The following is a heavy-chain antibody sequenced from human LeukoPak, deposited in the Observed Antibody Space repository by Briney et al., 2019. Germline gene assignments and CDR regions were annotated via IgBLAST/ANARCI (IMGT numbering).Heavy chain of an antibody. CDR3: VKGGSSGWYYFDY. V-gene: IGHV3-64D*06. J-gene: IGHJ4*02. CDR2: ISSNGGST. Sequence: GGSLRLSCSASGFTFTKYAMLWVRQAPGKGLEYVSGISSNGGSTYYADSVGGRFTVSRDSSKNTLYLQMSSLRAEDTAVYYCVKGGSSGWYYFDYWGQGTLVTVSS. D-gene: IGHD6-19*01. CDR1: GFTFTKYA.